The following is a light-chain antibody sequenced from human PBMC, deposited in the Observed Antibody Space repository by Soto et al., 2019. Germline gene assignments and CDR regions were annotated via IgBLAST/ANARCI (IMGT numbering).Light chain of an antibody. Sequence: QPVLTQPPSVSEAPRQRVTISCSGSRSNVGNNAVNWYQQLPGKAPKLLIYYDDLLPSGVSDRFSGSKSGTSASLAISGLQSEDEADYYCAVWDDSLNGVVFGGGTKLTVL. CDR1: RSNVGNNA. CDR2: YDD. J-gene: IGLJ3*02. CDR3: AVWDDSLNGVV. V-gene: IGLV1-36*01.